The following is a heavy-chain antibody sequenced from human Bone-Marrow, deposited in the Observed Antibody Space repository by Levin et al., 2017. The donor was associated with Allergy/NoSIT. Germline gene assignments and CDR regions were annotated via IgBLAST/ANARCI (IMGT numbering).Heavy chain of an antibody. CDR3: ARGIIGDGRGAHEEADHF. CDR1: GFTFSIYS. V-gene: IGHV3-21*04. D-gene: IGHD2-21*01. Sequence: GGSLRLSCTVSGFTFSIYSINWVRQAPGKGLEWVSSISSSGSDMYYVDSVRGRFTISRDNAKNSLNLQMNSLRAEDTAGYYCARGIIGDGRGAHEEADHFWGPGTLVSLSS. J-gene: IGHJ4*03. CDR2: ISSSGSDM.